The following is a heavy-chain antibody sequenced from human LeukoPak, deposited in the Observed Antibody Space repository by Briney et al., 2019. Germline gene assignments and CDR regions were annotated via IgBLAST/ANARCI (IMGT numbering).Heavy chain of an antibody. CDR1: GGSISSYY. CDR2: IYYSGSI. J-gene: IGHJ4*02. Sequence: PSETLSLTCTVSGGSISSYYWSWIRQPPGKGLEWIGYIYYSGSINYNPSLKSRVTISVDTSKNQFSLKLSSVTAADTAVYYCASYMVRGANFDYWGQGTLVTVSS. D-gene: IGHD3-10*01. V-gene: IGHV4-59*01. CDR3: ASYMVRGANFDY.